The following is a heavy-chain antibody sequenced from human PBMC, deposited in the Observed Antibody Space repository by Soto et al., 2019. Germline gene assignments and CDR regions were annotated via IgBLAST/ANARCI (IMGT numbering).Heavy chain of an antibody. CDR2: IYYSGST. CDR3: ARGYSSGWYKH. CDR1: GVSISSGVYY. D-gene: IGHD6-19*01. Sequence: SETLSLTCTVSGVSISSGVYYWSWIRQHPGKGLEWIGYIYYSGSTYYNPSLKSRVTISVDTSKNQFSLKLSSVTAADTAVYYCARGYSSGWYKHWGQGTLVTVSS. V-gene: IGHV4-31*03. J-gene: IGHJ1*01.